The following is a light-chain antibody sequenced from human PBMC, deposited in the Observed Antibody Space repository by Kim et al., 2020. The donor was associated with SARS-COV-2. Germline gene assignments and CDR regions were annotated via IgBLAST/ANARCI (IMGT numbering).Light chain of an antibody. Sequence: EILLTQSPGTLSLSPGERATLSCRASQSVTSNYLTWYQQKPGQAPRLLIYGASSRATGIPDRFSGSGSGTDFTLTISRLEPEDFAVYYCQQYGSSPLLTFGGGTKVEI. CDR3: QQYGSSPLLT. CDR1: QSVTSNY. V-gene: IGKV3-20*01. J-gene: IGKJ4*01. CDR2: GAS.